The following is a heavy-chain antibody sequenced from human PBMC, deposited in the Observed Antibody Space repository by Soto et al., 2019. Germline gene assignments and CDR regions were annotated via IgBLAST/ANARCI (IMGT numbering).Heavy chain of an antibody. V-gene: IGHV3-23*01. Sequence: PGGSLRLSCAASGFTFSSYAMSWVRQGPGKGLEWVSAISGSGDSTYYADSVKGRFTISRDNSKNTLYLQMNSLRAEDTAVYYCAKDRQVAVAGAYNWGQGTLVTVSS. D-gene: IGHD6-19*01. CDR3: AKDRQVAVAGAYN. CDR2: ISGSGDST. CDR1: GFTFSSYA. J-gene: IGHJ4*02.